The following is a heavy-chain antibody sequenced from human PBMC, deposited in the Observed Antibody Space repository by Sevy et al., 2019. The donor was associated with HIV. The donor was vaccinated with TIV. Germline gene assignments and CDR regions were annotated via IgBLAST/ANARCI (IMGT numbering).Heavy chain of an antibody. D-gene: IGHD3-9*01. J-gene: IGHJ3*02. CDR1: GFTFSSYA. Sequence: GGSLRLSCAASGFTFSSYAMHWVRQAPGKGLEWVAVISYDGSNKYYEDSVKGRFTISRDNSKNTLYLQMNSLRAEDTAVYYCARAILTGYYGEYTFDIWGQGTMVTVSS. CDR3: ARAILTGYYGEYTFDI. V-gene: IGHV3-30*04. CDR2: ISYDGSNK.